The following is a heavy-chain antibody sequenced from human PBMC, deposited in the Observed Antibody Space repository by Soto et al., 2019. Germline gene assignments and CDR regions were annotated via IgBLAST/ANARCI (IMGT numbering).Heavy chain of an antibody. CDR1: GGSISSHY. V-gene: IGHV4-59*11. Sequence: QVQLQESGPGLVKASETLSLTCSVSGGSISSHYWNWIRQPPGKGLEWIGNIHYSGNINYNPSLKRRGTISVATATRHFSLKLSCVTAADTAVYYCDLYSTSWYPSQDYWGQGTLVTVSS. CDR3: DLYSTSWYPSQDY. J-gene: IGHJ4*02. CDR2: IHYSGNI. D-gene: IGHD6-13*01.